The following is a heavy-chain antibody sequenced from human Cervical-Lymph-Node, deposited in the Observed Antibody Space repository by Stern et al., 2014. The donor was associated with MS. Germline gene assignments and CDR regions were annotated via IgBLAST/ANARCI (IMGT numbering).Heavy chain of an antibody. CDR3: AREATRIVVGIDY. Sequence: VQLVESGAEMKKPGASVKVSCKASGYAFTAFFIHWVRQVPGQGLEWMGGINPKSDDPTYAQNFQGMVTLTWDTSHHTAYLDVSRLTSADTAVYYCAREATRIVVGIDYWGQGTQVTVSS. CDR2: INPKSDDP. CDR1: GYAFTAFF. J-gene: IGHJ4*02. V-gene: IGHV1-2*02. D-gene: IGHD1-26*01.